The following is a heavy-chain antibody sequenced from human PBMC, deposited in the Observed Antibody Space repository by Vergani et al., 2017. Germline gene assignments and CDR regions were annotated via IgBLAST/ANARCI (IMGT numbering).Heavy chain of an antibody. D-gene: IGHD4/OR15-4a*01. J-gene: IGHJ4*02. Sequence: EVQLVESGGGLVQPGGSLRLSCAASGFTFSSYEMNWVRQAPGKGLEWVSYISSSGSTIYYADSVKGRFTISRDNAKNSLYLQMNSLRAEDTAVYYCARGTIRGPDSGATLANWGQGTLVTVSS. V-gene: IGHV3-48*03. CDR2: ISSSGSTI. CDR1: GFTFSSYE. CDR3: ARGTIRGPDSGATLAN.